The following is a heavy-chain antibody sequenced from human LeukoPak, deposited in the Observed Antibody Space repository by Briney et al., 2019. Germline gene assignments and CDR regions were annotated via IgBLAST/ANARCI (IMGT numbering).Heavy chain of an antibody. J-gene: IGHJ4*02. CDR1: GGSINSYY. D-gene: IGHD6-13*01. Sequence: SETLSLTCTVSGGSINSYYWSWIRQSPGKGLEWIGYISYSGSTNYNPSLKSRVTISVDTSKNQFSLKLSSVTAADTAVYYCARRFEYSSSWFDCWGQGTLVTVSS. CDR2: ISYSGST. V-gene: IGHV4-59*12. CDR3: ARRFEYSSSWFDC.